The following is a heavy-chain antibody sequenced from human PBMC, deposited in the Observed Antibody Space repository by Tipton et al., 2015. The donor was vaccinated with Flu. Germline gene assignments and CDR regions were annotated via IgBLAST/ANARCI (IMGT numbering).Heavy chain of an antibody. CDR3: ARMGCNGGNCYALSPYFGLDV. V-gene: IGHV4-38-2*01. D-gene: IGHD2-15*01. Sequence: TLSLTCAVSGYSISSGHYWVWIRQPPGKGLEWISSIFYDGLTFYTPPLRCRIMISVDTSKNQFSLELSSLTAADTAVYYCARMGCNGGNCYALSPYFGLDVWGRGTTVTVSS. CDR2: IFYDGLT. CDR1: GYSISSGHY. J-gene: IGHJ6*02.